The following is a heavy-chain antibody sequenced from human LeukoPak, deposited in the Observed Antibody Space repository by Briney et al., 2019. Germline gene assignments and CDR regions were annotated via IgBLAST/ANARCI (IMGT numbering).Heavy chain of an antibody. CDR2: IYYSGST. CDR1: GGSISSSSYY. D-gene: IGHD4-11*01. CDR3: ARRPYSFNWFDP. V-gene: IGHV4-39*01. J-gene: IGHJ5*02. Sequence: PSETLSLTCTVSGGSISSSSYYLGWIRQPPGKGLEWIGSIYYSGSTYYNPSLRSRVTISVDTPKNQFSLKLSSVTAADTAVYYCARRPYSFNWFDPWGQGTLVTVSS.